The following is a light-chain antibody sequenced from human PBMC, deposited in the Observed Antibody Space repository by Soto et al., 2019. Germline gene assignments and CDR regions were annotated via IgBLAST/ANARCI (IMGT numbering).Light chain of an antibody. V-gene: IGKV1-5*01. J-gene: IGKJ4*01. Sequence: DIQMTQSPFTLSASVGDRVTITCRASQSISSWLAWYQQKPGKAPKLLIYDASTLESGVPSRFSGSGSGTEFTLTISSLQPDDFAAYYCQKYDNYAITFGGGTKVEIK. CDR3: QKYDNYAIT. CDR2: DAS. CDR1: QSISSW.